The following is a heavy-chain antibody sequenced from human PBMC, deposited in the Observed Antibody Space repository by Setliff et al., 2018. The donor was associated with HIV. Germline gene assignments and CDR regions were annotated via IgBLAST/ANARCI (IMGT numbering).Heavy chain of an antibody. V-gene: IGHV4-4*09. CDR2: IYTSGST. CDR1: GGSISSYY. CDR3: ARGLSFYDPGGFDY. D-gene: IGHD3-22*01. Sequence: SETLSLTCTVSGGSISSYYWSWIRQPPGKGLEWIGYIYTSGSTNYNPSLKSRVTISVNTSKNQFSLKLSSVTAADTAVHYCARGLSFYDPGGFDYWGQGTQVTVSS. J-gene: IGHJ4*02.